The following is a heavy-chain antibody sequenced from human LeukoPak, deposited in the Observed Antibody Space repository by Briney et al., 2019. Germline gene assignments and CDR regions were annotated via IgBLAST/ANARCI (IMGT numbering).Heavy chain of an antibody. J-gene: IGHJ5*01. CDR3: ARHAVVEYQLSCFDS. CDR2: IYDSGTT. CDR1: GRSISSYY. D-gene: IGHD2-2*01. V-gene: IGHV4-59*08. Sequence: SETLSLTCTVSGRSISSYYWSWIRQPPGRGLEWIGYIYDSGTTNYNPSLKSRVTISVDTSKNQFSLKLSSVTAADTAVYYCARHAVVEYQLSCFDSWGQGTLVTVSS.